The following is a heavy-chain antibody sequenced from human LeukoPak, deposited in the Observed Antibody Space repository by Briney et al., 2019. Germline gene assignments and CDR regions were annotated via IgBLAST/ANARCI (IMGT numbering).Heavy chain of an antibody. CDR1: GFTFSSYA. Sequence: GGSLRLSCAASGFTFSSYAMSWVRHAPGGGREWLSAISGSGCSTYYADSVKGRFTISRDNSKNPLYLQMNSPRAEDTSVYYCAKDMRMYYYDSSGYYYGRPTGQFYYWGQGTLVTVSS. V-gene: IGHV3-23*01. D-gene: IGHD3-22*01. J-gene: IGHJ4*02. CDR2: ISGSGCST. CDR3: AKDMRMYYYDSSGYYYGRPTGQFYY.